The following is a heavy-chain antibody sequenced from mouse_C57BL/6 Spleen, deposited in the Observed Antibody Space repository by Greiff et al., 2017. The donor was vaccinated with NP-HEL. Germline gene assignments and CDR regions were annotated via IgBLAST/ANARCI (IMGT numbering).Heavy chain of an antibody. J-gene: IGHJ2*01. Sequence: QVQLKESGAELARPGASVKLSCKASGYTFTSYTMHWVKQRPGQGLEWIGYINPSSGYTKYNQKFKDKATLTADKSSSTAYMQLSSLTSEDSAVYYCALRSYYFDYWGQGTTLTVSS. V-gene: IGHV1-4*01. CDR1: GYTFTSYT. CDR2: INPSSGYT. D-gene: IGHD1-1*01. CDR3: ALRSYYFDY.